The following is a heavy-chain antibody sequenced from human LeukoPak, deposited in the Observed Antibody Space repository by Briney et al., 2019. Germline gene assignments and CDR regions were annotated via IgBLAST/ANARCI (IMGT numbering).Heavy chain of an antibody. Sequence: EESLKISCKASGYTFPSYWIGWVRQMPGKGLEWMGIIYPGDSDTRYSPSFQGQVTISADKSISTAYLQWSSLKASDTAVYYCARSYSYGFDYWGQGTLVTVSS. CDR1: GYTFPSYW. J-gene: IGHJ4*02. V-gene: IGHV5-51*01. D-gene: IGHD5-18*01. CDR3: ARSYSYGFDY. CDR2: IYPGDSDT.